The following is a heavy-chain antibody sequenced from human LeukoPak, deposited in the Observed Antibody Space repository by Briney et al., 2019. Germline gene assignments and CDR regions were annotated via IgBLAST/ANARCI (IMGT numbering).Heavy chain of an antibody. CDR3: ARYWIAVAGTVDYYYGMDV. D-gene: IGHD6-19*01. CDR1: GYTFTSYY. CDR2: INPSGGST. Sequence: GASVKVSCKASGYTFTSYYMHWVRQAPGQGLEWMGIINPSGGSTSYAQKFQGRVTMTRDTSTSTVYMELSSLRSEDTAVYYCARYWIAVAGTVDYYYGMDVWGQGTTVTVSS. J-gene: IGHJ6*02. V-gene: IGHV1-46*01.